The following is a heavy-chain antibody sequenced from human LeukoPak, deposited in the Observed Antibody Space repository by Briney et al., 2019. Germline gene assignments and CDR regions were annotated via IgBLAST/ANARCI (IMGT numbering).Heavy chain of an antibody. CDR3: ARSYSSSWYY. CDR2: IFYSGST. CDR1: GGSISRSSYY. D-gene: IGHD6-13*01. Sequence: SETLSLTCTVSGGSISRSSYYWGWIRQPPGKGLQWIGSIFYSGSTNYNPSLKSRVTISVDTSKNQFSLKLSSVTAADTAVYFCARSYSSSWYYWGQGKLVTVSS. V-gene: IGHV4-39*07. J-gene: IGHJ4*02.